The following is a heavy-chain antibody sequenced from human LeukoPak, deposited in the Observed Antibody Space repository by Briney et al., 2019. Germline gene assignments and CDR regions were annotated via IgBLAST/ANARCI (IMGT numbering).Heavy chain of an antibody. J-gene: IGHJ4*02. CDR1: GFTFSSYS. Sequence: AGGSLRLSCAASGFTFSSYSMNWVRHAPGKGLVWVSRINSDGSSTSYADSVKGRFAISRDNAKNTLYLQMNSLRAEDTAVYYCARDRRYFDYWGQGTLVTVSS. CDR2: INSDGSST. CDR3: ARDRRYFDY. V-gene: IGHV3-74*01.